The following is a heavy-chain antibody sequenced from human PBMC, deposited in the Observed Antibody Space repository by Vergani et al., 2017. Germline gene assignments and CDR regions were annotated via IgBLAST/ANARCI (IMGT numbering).Heavy chain of an antibody. V-gene: IGHV3-23*01. CDR2: ISGSGGST. Sequence: EVQLLESGGGLVQPGGSLRLSCAASGFTFSSYAMSWVRQAPGKGLEWVSAISGSGGSTYYADSVKGRFTISRDNSKNTLYLQMNSLRAEDTAVYYCAKGGGHYDSGGYYSPFDYWGQGTLVTVSS. CDR1: GFTFSSYA. J-gene: IGHJ4*02. D-gene: IGHD3-22*01. CDR3: AKGGGHYDSGGYYSPFDY.